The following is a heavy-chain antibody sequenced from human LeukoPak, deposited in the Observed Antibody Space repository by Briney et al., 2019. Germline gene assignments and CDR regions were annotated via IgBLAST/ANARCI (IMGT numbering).Heavy chain of an antibody. CDR3: AMRGVVTDLYYFDY. CDR2: IYTSGST. CDR1: GGSISSGSYY. V-gene: IGHV4-61*02. D-gene: IGHD3-3*01. Sequence: SETLSLTCTVSGGSISSGSYYWSWIRQPAGKGLEWIGRIYTSGSTNYNPSLKSRVTISVDTSKNQFSLKLSSVTAADTAVYYCAMRGVVTDLYYFDYWGQGTLVTVSS. J-gene: IGHJ4*02.